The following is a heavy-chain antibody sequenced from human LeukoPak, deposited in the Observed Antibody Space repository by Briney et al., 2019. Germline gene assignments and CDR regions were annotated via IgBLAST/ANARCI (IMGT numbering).Heavy chain of an antibody. D-gene: IGHD3-16*02. CDR1: GFTFSSYS. V-gene: IGHV3-48*04. J-gene: IGHJ4*02. Sequence: GGSLRLSCAASGFTFSSYSMNWVRQAPGKGLEWVSYISSSGSTIYYADSVKGRFTISRDNAKNSLYLQMNSLRAEDTAVYYCARGAYDYVWGSYRPAYYFDYWGQGTLVTVSS. CDR3: ARGAYDYVWGSYRPAYYFDY. CDR2: ISSSGSTI.